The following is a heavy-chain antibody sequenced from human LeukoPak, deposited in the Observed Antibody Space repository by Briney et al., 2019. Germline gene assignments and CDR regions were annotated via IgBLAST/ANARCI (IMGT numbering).Heavy chain of an antibody. V-gene: IGHV4-59*01. D-gene: IGHD3-3*01. CDR1: GGSISSYY. CDR3: ARVQAGYYDFWSGNNFDP. CDR2: IYYSGST. J-gene: IGHJ5*02. Sequence: SETLSLTCTVSGGSISSYYWSWIRQPPGKGLEWIGYIYYSGSTNYNPSLKGRVTISVDTSKNQFSLKLSSVTAADTAVYYCARVQAGYYDFWSGNNFDPWGQGTLVTVSS.